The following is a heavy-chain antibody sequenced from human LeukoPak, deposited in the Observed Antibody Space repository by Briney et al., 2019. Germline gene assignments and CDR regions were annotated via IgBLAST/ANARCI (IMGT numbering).Heavy chain of an antibody. CDR3: ARESITIFGVVDYNWFDP. Sequence: ASVKVSCKASGYTFTSYDINWVRQATGQGLEWMGWMNPNSGNTGYAQKFQGRVTMTRNTSISTAYMELSSLRSEDTAVYYCARESITIFGVVDYNWFDPWGQGTLVTVSS. CDR1: GYTFTSYD. V-gene: IGHV1-8*01. CDR2: MNPNSGNT. D-gene: IGHD3-3*01. J-gene: IGHJ5*02.